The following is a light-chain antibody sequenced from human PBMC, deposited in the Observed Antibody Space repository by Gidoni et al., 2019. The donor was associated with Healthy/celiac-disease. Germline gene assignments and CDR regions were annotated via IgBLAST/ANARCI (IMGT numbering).Light chain of an antibody. J-gene: IGLJ3*02. Sequence: SAPTQPASVSGSPGQPTAISCTGTSSDVGGYNYVSWYQQHPGKAPKLMIYDGSNLPSGVSNRFSGSKSGNTASLTISGLQAEDEADYYCSSYTSSSGWVFGGGTKLTVL. CDR1: SSDVGGYNY. V-gene: IGLV2-14*03. CDR2: DGS. CDR3: SSYTSSSGWV.